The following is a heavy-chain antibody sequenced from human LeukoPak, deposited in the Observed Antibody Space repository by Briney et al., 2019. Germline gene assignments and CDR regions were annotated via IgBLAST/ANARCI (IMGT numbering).Heavy chain of an antibody. V-gene: IGHV1-8*01. J-gene: IGHJ3*02. D-gene: IGHD6-19*01. CDR3: ARAPGLARGAFDI. CDR1: GYTFTSYD. CDR2: MNPNSGNT. Sequence: GASVKVSCKASGYTFTSYDINWVRQATGQGLEWMGWMNPNSGNTGYAQKFQGRVTMTRNTSISTAYMELSSLRAEDTAVYYCARAPGLARGAFDIWGQGTMVTVSS.